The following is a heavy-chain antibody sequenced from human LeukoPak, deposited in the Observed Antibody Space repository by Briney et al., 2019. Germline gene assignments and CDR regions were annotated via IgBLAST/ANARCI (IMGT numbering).Heavy chain of an antibody. CDR2: INSDGRST. J-gene: IGHJ4*02. Sequence: GGSLTLSCAATGFTLSGYWMHWVRQAAGEGLVWVSRINSDGRSTSYADSVKGRFTISRDNANNTLYLQMNTLRAEDTAVYYCARVRVGTTYFDYWGQGTLVTVSS. CDR1: GFTLSGYW. V-gene: IGHV3-74*01. D-gene: IGHD1-26*01. CDR3: ARVRVGTTYFDY.